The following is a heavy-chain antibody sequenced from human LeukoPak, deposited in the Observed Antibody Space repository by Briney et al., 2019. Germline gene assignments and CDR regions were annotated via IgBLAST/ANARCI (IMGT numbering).Heavy chain of an antibody. D-gene: IGHD2-15*01. V-gene: IGHV4-59*01. CDR3: ARVSSGVYFDY. CDR2: IYYSGST. J-gene: IGHJ4*02. Sequence: PSETLSLTCTVSGGSISSYYWSWIRQPPGKGLELIGYIYYSGSTNYNPSLKSRVTISVDTSKNQFSLKLSSVTAADTAVYYCARVSSGVYFDYWGQGTLVTASA. CDR1: GGSISSYY.